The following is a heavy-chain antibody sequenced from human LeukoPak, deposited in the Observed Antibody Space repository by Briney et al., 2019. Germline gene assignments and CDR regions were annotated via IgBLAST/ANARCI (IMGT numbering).Heavy chain of an antibody. D-gene: IGHD3-22*01. Sequence: GGSLRLSCAASGFGFGSYNMYWVRQAPGKGLEWVAFIRYDGSNKYYADSVKGRFTISRDNSKNTLYLQMNSLRGEDTALYYCARGLFLSGYLDAFDIWGQGTVVTVSS. CDR2: IRYDGSNK. V-gene: IGHV3-30*02. J-gene: IGHJ3*02. CDR1: GFGFGSYN. CDR3: ARGLFLSGYLDAFDI.